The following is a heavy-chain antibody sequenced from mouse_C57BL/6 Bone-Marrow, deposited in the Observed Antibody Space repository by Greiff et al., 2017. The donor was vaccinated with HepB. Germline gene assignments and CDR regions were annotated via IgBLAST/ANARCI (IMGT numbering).Heavy chain of an antibody. D-gene: IGHD1-1*01. CDR3: ARGGVTTVVSPSMDY. CDR2: ISSGSSTI. CDR1: GFTFSDYG. Sequence: EVKVVESGGGLVKPGGSLKLSCAASGFTFSDYGMHWVRQAPEKGLEWVAYISSGSSTIYYADTVKGRFTISRDNAKNTLFLQMTSLRSEDTAMYYCARGGVTTVVSPSMDYWGQGTSVTVSS. V-gene: IGHV5-17*01. J-gene: IGHJ4*01.